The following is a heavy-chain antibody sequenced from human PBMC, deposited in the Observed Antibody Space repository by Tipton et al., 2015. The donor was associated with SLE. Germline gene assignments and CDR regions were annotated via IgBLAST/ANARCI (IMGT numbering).Heavy chain of an antibody. Sequence: SLRLSCAAFGFTFSRYAMHWVRQAPGKGLEWVAVIWFDGSNKYYGDSVQGRFTISRDNSKNSVYLEMNSLRVEDTAVYYCARESGSYPGHFDYWGQGSLVTVSS. CDR2: IWFDGSNK. J-gene: IGHJ4*02. CDR1: GFTFSRYA. CDR3: ARESGSYPGHFDY. V-gene: IGHV3-33*01. D-gene: IGHD1-26*01.